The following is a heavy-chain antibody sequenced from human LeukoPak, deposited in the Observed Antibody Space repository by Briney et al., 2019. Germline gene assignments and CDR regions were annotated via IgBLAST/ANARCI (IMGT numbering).Heavy chain of an antibody. CDR3: AGGITGTTMAY. CDR2: IYYSGST. CDR1: GGSISSYY. V-gene: IGHV4-59*01. D-gene: IGHD1-7*01. Sequence: PSETLSLTCTVSGGSISSYYWSWIRQPPGKGLEWIGYIYYSGSTNYIPSLKSRVTISVDTSKNQFSLKLSSVTAADTAVYYCAGGITGTTMAYWGQGTLVTVSS. J-gene: IGHJ4*02.